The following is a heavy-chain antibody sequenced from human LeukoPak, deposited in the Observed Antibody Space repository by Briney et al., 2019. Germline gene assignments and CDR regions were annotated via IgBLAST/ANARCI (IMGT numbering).Heavy chain of an antibody. D-gene: IGHD4-23*01. J-gene: IGHJ2*01. CDR2: IYYSGST. Sequence: SETLSLTCTVSGGSICSSSYYWGWIRQPPGKGLEWIGSIYYSGSTYYNPSLKGRVTISVDTSKNQFSLKLSSVTAADTAVYYCARVPGGNSPYWYFDLWGRGTLVTVSS. CDR3: ARVPGGNSPYWYFDL. CDR1: GGSICSSSYY. V-gene: IGHV4-39*07.